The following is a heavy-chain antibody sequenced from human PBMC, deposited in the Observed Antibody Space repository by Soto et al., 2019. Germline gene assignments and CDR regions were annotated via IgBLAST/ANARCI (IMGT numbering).Heavy chain of an antibody. CDR2: ITGSGGTT. V-gene: IGHV3-23*01. CDR3: AKPGHVGSSGRHNWSGP. J-gene: IGHJ5*02. Sequence: KGLELVTTITGSGGTTFYAASVEGRFSISRENSKNTLYLQMDSLRAEDTAVYYCAKPGHVGSSGRHNWSGPRLLGTLVPVTS. D-gene: IGHD6-6*01.